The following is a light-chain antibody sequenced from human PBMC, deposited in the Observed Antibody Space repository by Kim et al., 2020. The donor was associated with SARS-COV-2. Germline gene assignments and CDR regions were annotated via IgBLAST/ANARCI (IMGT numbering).Light chain of an antibody. J-gene: IGKJ2*01. CDR2: DTS. CDR3: QQYNHWYA. CDR1: QSVNNN. Sequence: EIVMTQSPGTLSMSPGERATLSCRASQSVNNNLAWYQQKRGQAPSLLIYDTSSRATGIPARFTGSGSGTEFTLTISSLQSEDFAVYYCQQYNHWYAFGQGTKLEI. V-gene: IGKV3-15*01.